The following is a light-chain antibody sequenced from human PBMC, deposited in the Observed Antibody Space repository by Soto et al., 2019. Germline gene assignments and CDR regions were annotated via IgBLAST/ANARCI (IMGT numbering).Light chain of an antibody. Sequence: DIQMTQSPSTLSGSVGDRVTITCRASQTISSWLAWYQQKPGKAPKLLIYKASTLKSGVPSRFSGSGSGTEFTLTICSLQPDDFAPYYCQHYNSYSEAFGQGTKVELK. CDR3: QHYNSYSEA. V-gene: IGKV1-5*03. J-gene: IGKJ1*01. CDR2: KAS. CDR1: QTISSW.